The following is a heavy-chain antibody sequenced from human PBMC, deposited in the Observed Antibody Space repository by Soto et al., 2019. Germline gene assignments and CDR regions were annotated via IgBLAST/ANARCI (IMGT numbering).Heavy chain of an antibody. V-gene: IGHV4-30-2*05. CDR2: IYKSATT. CDR1: DGSISSGGYS. J-gene: IGHJ5*01. Sequence: SETLSLTCAVSDGSISSGGYSWSWIRHPPGKGLEWIGYIYKSATTYYNPSFESRVAISVDTSKSQFSLNVTSVTAADTAVYFCARGWYCLTGRCFPNWFDSWGQGALVTVSS. D-gene: IGHD7-27*01. CDR3: ARGWYCLTGRCFPNWFDS.